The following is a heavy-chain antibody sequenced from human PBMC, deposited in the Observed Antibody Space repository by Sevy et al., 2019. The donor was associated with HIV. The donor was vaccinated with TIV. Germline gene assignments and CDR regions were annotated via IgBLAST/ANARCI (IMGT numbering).Heavy chain of an antibody. CDR1: GFTFSSYG. D-gene: IGHD3-10*02. CDR2: ISFSGVAT. J-gene: IGHJ6*02. CDR3: AKPPSNHDVLHYYGMDV. Sequence: GGSLRLSCAASGFTFSSYGMHWVRQAPGKGLEWVSSISFSGVATFYADSVRGRFTISRDNSKNILYLQMNSLRAEDTAVYFCAKPPSNHDVLHYYGMDVWGQGTTVTVSS. V-gene: IGHV3-23*01.